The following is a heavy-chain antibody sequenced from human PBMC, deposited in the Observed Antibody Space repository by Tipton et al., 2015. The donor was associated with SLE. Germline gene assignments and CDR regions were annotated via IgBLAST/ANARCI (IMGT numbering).Heavy chain of an antibody. CDR2: ISAYNGDT. CDR3: ARLYSGSYYYYYYGMDV. V-gene: IGHV1-18*01. CDR1: GYTFTSYG. J-gene: IGHJ6*02. D-gene: IGHD1-26*01. Sequence: QSGAEVKKPGASVKVSCKTSGYTFTSYGISWVRQAPGQGLEWMGWISAYNGDTNYAQKVQGRLTMTTDTSTSTAYMELRSLRSDDTAVYYCARLYSGSYYYYYYGMDVLGQGTTVTVSS.